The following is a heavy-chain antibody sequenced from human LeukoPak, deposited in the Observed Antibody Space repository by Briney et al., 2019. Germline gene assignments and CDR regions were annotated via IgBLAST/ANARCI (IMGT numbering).Heavy chain of an antibody. CDR1: GGSISSSSYY. CDR3: ARDYRLTQIQY. D-gene: IGHD1-26*01. Sequence: SETLSLTCTVSGGSISSSSYYWGWIRQPPGKGLEWIGSISYNEGSNYNRFLKNRVTISVDISENQFSLKLNSVTAADTAVYYCARDYRLTQIQYWGQGTLVTVSS. CDR2: ISYNEGS. V-gene: IGHV4-39*07. J-gene: IGHJ1*01.